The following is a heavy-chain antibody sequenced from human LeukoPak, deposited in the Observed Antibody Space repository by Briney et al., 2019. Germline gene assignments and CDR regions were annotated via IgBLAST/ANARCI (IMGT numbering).Heavy chain of an antibody. D-gene: IGHD6-13*01. V-gene: IGHV3-15*05. CDR1: GFTFSNAW. Sequence: GGSLRLSCAASGFTFSNAWMSWVRQAPGKGLEWVGRIKSKTDGGTTDYAAPVKGRFTISRDDSKNTLYLQMNSLRAEDTAVYYCARESGIAAALDLWGQGTLVTVSS. CDR2: IKSKTDGGTT. J-gene: IGHJ5*02. CDR3: ARESGIAAALDL.